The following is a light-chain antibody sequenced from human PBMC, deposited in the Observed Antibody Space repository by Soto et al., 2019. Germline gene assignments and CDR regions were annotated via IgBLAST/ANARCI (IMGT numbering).Light chain of an antibody. V-gene: IGKV3-20*01. J-gene: IGKJ1*01. Sequence: EVVLTQSPGTLSLSPGEKATVSCRASENIGSAHLAWYQQKPGQTPRLLIYGASNRASGIPDRFSGRGSGPDFTLTLSSLEPEDFAVYYCQLYVTSSWMFGQGTKVEIK. CDR2: GAS. CDR1: ENIGSAH. CDR3: QLYVTSSWM.